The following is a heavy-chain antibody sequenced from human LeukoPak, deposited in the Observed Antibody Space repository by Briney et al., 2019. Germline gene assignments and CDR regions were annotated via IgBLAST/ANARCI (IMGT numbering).Heavy chain of an antibody. J-gene: IGHJ6*03. Sequence: GGSLRLSCAASGFTFSSYAMSWVRQAPGKGLEWVSAISGSGGTTYYADSVKGRFTISRDNSENTLYLQMNSLRAEDTAVYYCAKDGYDYYYYYMDVWGRGTAVTVSS. V-gene: IGHV3-23*01. CDR1: GFTFSSYA. CDR2: ISGSGGTT. D-gene: IGHD1-1*01. CDR3: AKDGYDYYYYYMDV.